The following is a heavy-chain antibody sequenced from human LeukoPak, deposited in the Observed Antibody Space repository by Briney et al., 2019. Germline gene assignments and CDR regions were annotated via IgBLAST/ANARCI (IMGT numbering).Heavy chain of an antibody. CDR3: ARSVECSGGSCSSYWYFDL. CDR1: GGSISSGGYY. Sequence: PSETLSLTCTVSGGSISSGGYYWSWIRQHPAKGLEWIGYIYYSGSTYYNPSLKSRVTISVDTSKNQFSLKLSSVTAADTAVYYCARSVECSGGSCSSYWYFDLWGRGTLVTVSS. D-gene: IGHD2-15*01. CDR2: IYYSGST. V-gene: IGHV4-31*03. J-gene: IGHJ2*01.